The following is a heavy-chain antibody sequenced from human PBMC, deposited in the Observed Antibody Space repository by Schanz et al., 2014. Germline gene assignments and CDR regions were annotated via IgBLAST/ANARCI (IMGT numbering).Heavy chain of an antibody. J-gene: IGHJ4*02. CDR2: MIGSGSSV. D-gene: IGHD3-22*01. CDR3: AKDGRLPYYGTGSDFDY. Sequence: VQLVESGGGLVQPGGSLRLSCAASGFTFNFYGIHWVRQAPGKGLEWVSRMIGSGSSVFYADSVKGRFTISRDNLKNTVYLQMNSLRAGDTAVYYCAKDGRLPYYGTGSDFDYWGQGTLVADSS. V-gene: IGHV3-23*04. CDR1: GFTFNFYG.